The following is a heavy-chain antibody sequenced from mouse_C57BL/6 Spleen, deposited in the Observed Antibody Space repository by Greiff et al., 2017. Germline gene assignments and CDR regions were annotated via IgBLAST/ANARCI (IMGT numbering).Heavy chain of an antibody. CDR2: IDPETGGT. V-gene: IGHV1-15*01. D-gene: IGHD1-1*01. CDR1: GYTFTDYE. J-gene: IGHJ4*01. CDR3: TRPLIRYYYCPYSMDY. Sequence: QVQLQQSGAELVRPGASVTLSCKASGYTFTDYEMHWVKQTPVHGLEWIGAIDPETGGTAYNQKFKGKDILTADKSSSTAYMELRSLTSEYSAVYYCTRPLIRYYYCPYSMDYWGQGTSVTVSS.